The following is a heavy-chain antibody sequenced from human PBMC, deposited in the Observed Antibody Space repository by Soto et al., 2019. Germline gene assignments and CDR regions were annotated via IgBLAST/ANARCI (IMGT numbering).Heavy chain of an antibody. D-gene: IGHD5-18*01. Sequence: SETLSLTCTVSGGSISSGDYYWSWIRQPPGKGLEWIGYIYYSGSTYYNPSLKSRVTISVDTSKNQFSLKLSSVTAADTAVYYCARVSYSYGFLYFDYWGQGTLVTVSS. J-gene: IGHJ4*02. CDR3: ARVSYSYGFLYFDY. V-gene: IGHV4-30-4*01. CDR1: GGSISSGDYY. CDR2: IYYSGST.